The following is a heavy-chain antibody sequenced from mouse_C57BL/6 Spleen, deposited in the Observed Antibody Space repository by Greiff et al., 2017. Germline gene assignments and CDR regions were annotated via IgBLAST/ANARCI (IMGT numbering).Heavy chain of an antibody. CDR1: GYTFPSYW. J-gene: IGHJ3*01. Sequence: HVQLKPSWAELAKPGASVKLSCKASGYTFPSYWMHWVKQRPGQGLEWIGYINPCSGYTKYNQEFQDKATLPADKSSSTAYMQLSSLTYEDSAVYYCARSSSHYYDSSSAWFAYWGQGTLVTVSA. V-gene: IGHV1-7*01. CDR2: INPCSGYT. CDR3: ARSSSHYYDSSSAWFAY. D-gene: IGHD1-1*01.